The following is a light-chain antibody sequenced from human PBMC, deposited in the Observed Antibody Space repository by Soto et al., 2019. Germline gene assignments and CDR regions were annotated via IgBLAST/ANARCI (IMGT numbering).Light chain of an antibody. CDR1: QSISDT. CDR3: RQYGRSLGFA. V-gene: IGKV3-20*01. J-gene: IGKJ4*01. CDR2: GAA. Sequence: TKSKATLSLSPPGRDTHTCGASQSISDTLAWYQQNPGQAPRLLIYGAASRAAGIPVWFSGSGSGTDFTLTISRLEPEDCAVYYCRQYGRSLGFAFGGGTKVDMK.